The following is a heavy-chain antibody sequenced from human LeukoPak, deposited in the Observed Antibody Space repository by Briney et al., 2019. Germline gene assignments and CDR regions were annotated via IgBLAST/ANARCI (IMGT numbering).Heavy chain of an antibody. V-gene: IGHV3-33*06. CDR3: AKRNSGNYFDD. D-gene: IGHD1-26*01. J-gene: IGHJ4*02. CDR2: IWYDGSNK. CDR1: GFTFSNYD. Sequence: AGGSLRLSCAAPGFTFSNYDMHWVRQAPGKGLEWVAVIWYDGSNKYYADSVKGRFTLSRDNSKNTLYLQMNSLRAEDTAVYYCAKRNSGNYFDDWGQGSLVTVSS.